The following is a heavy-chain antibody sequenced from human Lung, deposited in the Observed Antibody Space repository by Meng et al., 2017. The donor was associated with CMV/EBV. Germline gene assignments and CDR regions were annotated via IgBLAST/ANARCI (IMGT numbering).Heavy chain of an antibody. Sequence: QVHLRETGPGLVKPSGTLSLSCAVSGGSISSSNWWSWVRQPPGKGLEWIGEIYHSGSTNYNPSLKSRVTISVDKSKNQFSLKLSSVTAADTAVYYCASFPPPGKQWLVTDYWGQGTLVTGSS. CDR3: ASFPPPGKQWLVTDY. V-gene: IGHV4-4*02. J-gene: IGHJ4*02. D-gene: IGHD6-19*01. CDR1: GGSISSSNW. CDR2: IYHSGST.